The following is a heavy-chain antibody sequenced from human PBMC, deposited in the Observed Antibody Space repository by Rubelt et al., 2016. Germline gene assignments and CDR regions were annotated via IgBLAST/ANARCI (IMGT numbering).Heavy chain of an antibody. V-gene: IGHV4-4*02. Sequence: QVQLQESGPGLVKPSGTLSLTCAVSGGSISSHNWWSWVRKPPGKGLAWIGEVYHSGSTNYIPSLKSRVPITVDKSKNQCSLRLGSVTAADTAVDYCASKLYDYPYYFDCWGQGTLVTVSS. CDR1: GGSISSHNW. CDR2: VYHSGST. D-gene: IGHD5-12*01. J-gene: IGHJ4*02. CDR3: ASKLYDYPYYFDC.